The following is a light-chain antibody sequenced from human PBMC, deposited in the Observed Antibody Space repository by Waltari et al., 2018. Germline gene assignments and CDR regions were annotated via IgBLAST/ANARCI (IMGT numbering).Light chain of an antibody. Sequence: QSALTQPASVSGSPGPSITIPCRGIYSAVAASDSVSWYQHHPGEAPQVIIYDVTNRPSGVSDRFSASKSANRAFLTISGLQPDDEADYYCSSQTLDGVVLFGGGTKLTVL. CDR1: YSAVAASDS. J-gene: IGLJ2*01. V-gene: IGLV2-14*03. CDR2: DVT. CDR3: SSQTLDGVVL.